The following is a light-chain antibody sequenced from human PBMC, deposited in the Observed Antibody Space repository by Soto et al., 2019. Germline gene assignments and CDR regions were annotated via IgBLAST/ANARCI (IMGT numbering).Light chain of an antibody. J-gene: IGLJ1*01. V-gene: IGLV2-14*01. CDR3: SSYTTSVTYV. Sequence: QSALTQPASVSGSPGQSITISCTGTSSDVGAYNSVSWYQQHPGKAPQLIIYDVSTRPSGISDRFSGSKSGNTASLTISGLQAEDESDYYCSSYTTSVTYVFGTGTKVTVL. CDR2: DVS. CDR1: SSDVGAYNS.